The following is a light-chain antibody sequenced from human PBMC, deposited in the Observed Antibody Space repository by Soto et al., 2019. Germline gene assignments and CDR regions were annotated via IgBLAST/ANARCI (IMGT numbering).Light chain of an antibody. Sequence: QSALTQPASVSGSPGQSITISCTGTSSDVGGYNYVSWYQQHPGKAPKLMIYEVSNRPSGVSNRFSGSKSGNTASLTISGLQDEDEADYYCSSYTSSSTLLVFGTGTKLTVL. CDR2: EVS. V-gene: IGLV2-14*01. CDR1: SSDVGGYNY. J-gene: IGLJ1*01. CDR3: SSYTSSSTLLV.